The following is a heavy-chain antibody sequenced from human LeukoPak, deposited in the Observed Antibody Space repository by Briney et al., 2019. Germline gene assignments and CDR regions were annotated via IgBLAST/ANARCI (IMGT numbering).Heavy chain of an antibody. CDR2: ISSSSSYI. V-gene: IGHV3-21*01. CDR3: ARDNKNFGIAVAGS. J-gene: IGHJ5*02. D-gene: IGHD6-19*01. Sequence: GGSLRLSCAASGFTFSSYSMNWVRQAPGKGLEWVSSISSSSSYIYYADSVKGQFTISRDNAKNSLYLQMNSLRAEDTAVYYCARDNKNFGIAVAGSWGQGTPVTVSS. CDR1: GFTFSSYS.